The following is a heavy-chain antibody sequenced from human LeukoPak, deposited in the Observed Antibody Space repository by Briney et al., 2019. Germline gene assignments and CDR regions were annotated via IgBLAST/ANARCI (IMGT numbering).Heavy chain of an antibody. CDR3: ARWARDYGDYWCDS. J-gene: IGHJ5*01. CDR1: GGSISSSSYY. D-gene: IGHD4-17*01. CDR2: IYYSGST. Sequence: SETLSLTCTVSGGSISSSSYYWGWIRQPPGQGLEWIGNIYYSGSTYYNPSLKSRVTISVDTSKNQFSLKLNSVTAADTAVYFCARWARDYGDYWCDSWGQGTLVTVSS. V-gene: IGHV4-39*01.